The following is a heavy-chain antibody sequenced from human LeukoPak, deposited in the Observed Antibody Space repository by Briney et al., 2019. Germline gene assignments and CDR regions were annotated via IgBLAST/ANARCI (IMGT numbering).Heavy chain of an antibody. Sequence: PGGSLRLSCAASGFTFSVYNMYWVRQAPGKGLEWVSAISGSGGSTYYADSVKGRFTISRDNSKNTLYLQMNSLRAEDTAVYYCAKDVAMVVVARTGLAYDYWGQGTLVTVSS. J-gene: IGHJ4*02. V-gene: IGHV3-23*01. CDR1: GFTFSVYN. CDR3: AKDVAMVVVARTGLAYDY. D-gene: IGHD3-22*01. CDR2: ISGSGGST.